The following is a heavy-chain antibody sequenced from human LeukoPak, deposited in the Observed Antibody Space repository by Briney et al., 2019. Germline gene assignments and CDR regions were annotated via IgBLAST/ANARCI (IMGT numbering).Heavy chain of an antibody. Sequence: SETLPLTCIVSGGSINGYYWTWIRQPPGKGLAWIGYIYYSGSNNYQPSLESRVTLSLDTSKKQFSLKLTSVTGADTAVYYCARGLLVGNTGYYFDFWGQGTLVSVSS. CDR3: ARGLLVGNTGYYFDF. J-gene: IGHJ4*02. V-gene: IGHV4-59*01. CDR2: IYYSGSN. CDR1: GGSINGYY. D-gene: IGHD1-26*01.